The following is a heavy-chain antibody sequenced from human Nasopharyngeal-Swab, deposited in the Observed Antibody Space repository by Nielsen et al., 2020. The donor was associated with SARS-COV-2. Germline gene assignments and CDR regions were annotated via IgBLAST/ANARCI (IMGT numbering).Heavy chain of an antibody. D-gene: IGHD2-15*01. V-gene: IGHV1-46*01. J-gene: IGHJ5*02. CDR3: ARGGDPREVVAATDCFDP. CDR2: INPGGGSA. Sequence: LRHAPGQGFGWMGIINPGGGSARYSQNFQGRVTMTRDTSTSTVYMELSSLRSEDTAVYYCARGGDPREVVAATDCFDPWGQGTLVTVSS.